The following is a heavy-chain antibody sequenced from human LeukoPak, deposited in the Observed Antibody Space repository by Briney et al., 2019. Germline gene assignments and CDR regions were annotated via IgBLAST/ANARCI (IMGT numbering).Heavy chain of an antibody. CDR3: AKGGSYPIDY. Sequence: GGSLSLSCAVSGFTFSSYWMHWVRQAPGKGLVWVSRLNSDGSSTGYADSVKGRFTISRDNAKNTLYLQMNSLRAEDTAVYYCAKGGSYPIDYWGQGALVTVSS. D-gene: IGHD1-26*01. J-gene: IGHJ4*02. V-gene: IGHV3-74*01. CDR2: LNSDGSST. CDR1: GFTFSSYW.